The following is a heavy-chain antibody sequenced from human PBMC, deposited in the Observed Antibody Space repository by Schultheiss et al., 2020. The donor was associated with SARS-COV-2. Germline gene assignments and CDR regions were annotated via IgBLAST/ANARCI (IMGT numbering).Heavy chain of an antibody. V-gene: IGHV5-51*01. CDR2: IYPKDSDT. D-gene: IGHD1-26*01. CDR3: VLGFEAPSGMTWRWEVGDPWDF. J-gene: IGHJ4*02. CDR1: GYSFTRFW. Sequence: GESLKISCKGSGYSFTRFWIGWVRQMPGKGLEWMGIIYPKDSDTKYSPSFQGQVTISADKSINTAYLQWNSLKASDTAMYYCVLGFEAPSGMTWRWEVGDPWDFWGQATLVTVSS.